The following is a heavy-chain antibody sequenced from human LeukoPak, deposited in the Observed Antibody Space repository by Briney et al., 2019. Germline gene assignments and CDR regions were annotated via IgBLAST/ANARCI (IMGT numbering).Heavy chain of an antibody. CDR3: ARDVDPHF. D-gene: IGHD5-12*01. CDR1: GGSISPYY. V-gene: IGHV4-59*01. CDR2: IYYSGST. Sequence: SETLSLTCTVSGGSISPYYWSWIRQPPGKGLEWIGYIYYSGSTNYNPSLKSRVTISLDTSKNQFSLKLSSVTAADTAVYYCARDVDPHFWGQGTLVTVSS. J-gene: IGHJ1*01.